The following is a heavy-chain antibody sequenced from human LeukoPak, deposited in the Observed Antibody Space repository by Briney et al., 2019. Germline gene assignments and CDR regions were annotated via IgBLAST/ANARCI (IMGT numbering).Heavy chain of an antibody. CDR2: VYYSGST. CDR1: GGSISSSSYY. V-gene: IGHV4-39*07. J-gene: IGHJ3*02. CDR3: ARPLKGI. Sequence: PSETLSLTCTVSGGSISSSSYYWGWIRQPPGKGLEWIGSVYYSGSTYYNPSLKSRVTISVDTSKNQFSLKLSSVTAADTAVYYCARPLKGIWGQGTMVTVSS.